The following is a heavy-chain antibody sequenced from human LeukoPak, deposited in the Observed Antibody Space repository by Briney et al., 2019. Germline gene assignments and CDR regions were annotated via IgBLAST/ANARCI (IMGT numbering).Heavy chain of an antibody. Sequence: GGSLRLSCGASGFALSNYRMHWVRQAPGKGLEWVSFINVDSTTIYYADSVRGRFTISRDNAKNSLYLQMDSLRAEDTAVYYCARMWSYDFDIWGQGTMVTVSS. CDR3: ARMWSYDFDI. CDR1: GFALSNYR. J-gene: IGHJ3*02. D-gene: IGHD2-21*01. V-gene: IGHV3-48*01. CDR2: INVDSTTI.